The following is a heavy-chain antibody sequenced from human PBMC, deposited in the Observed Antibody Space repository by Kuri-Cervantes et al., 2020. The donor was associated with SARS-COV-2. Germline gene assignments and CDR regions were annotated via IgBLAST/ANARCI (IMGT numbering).Heavy chain of an antibody. J-gene: IGHJ3*02. D-gene: IGHD3-22*01. CDR3: ARDPPTYYYDSSGYVSAFDI. CDR1: GGTFSSYA. Sequence: ASVKVSCKASGGTFSSYAISWVRQAPGQGLEWMGWISAYNGNTSYAQKLQGRVTMTTDTSASTAYMELRSLRSDDTAVYYCARDPPTYYYDSSGYVSAFDIWGQGTMVTVSS. CDR2: ISAYNGNT. V-gene: IGHV1-18*01.